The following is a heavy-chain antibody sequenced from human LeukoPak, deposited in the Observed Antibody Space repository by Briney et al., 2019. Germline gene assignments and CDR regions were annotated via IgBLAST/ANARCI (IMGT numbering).Heavy chain of an antibody. CDR1: GYTFTSYD. D-gene: IGHD2-21*01. CDR2: MNPNSGNT. J-gene: IGHJ6*02. Sequence: GASVKVSCKASGYTFTSYDINWVRQATGQGLEWMGWMNPNSGNTGYAQKIQGRVTMTRNTSISTAYMELSSLRSEDTAVYYCARDFRFLMDVWGQGTTVTVSS. CDR3: ARDFRFLMDV. V-gene: IGHV1-8*01.